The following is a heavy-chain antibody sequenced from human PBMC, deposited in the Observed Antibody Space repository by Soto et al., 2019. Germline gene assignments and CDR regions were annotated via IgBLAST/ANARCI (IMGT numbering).Heavy chain of an antibody. Sequence: EVQLLESGGGLVQPGGSLRLSCAASGFTFNNYAMSWVRQAPGKGLEWVSVISGSGQRTSYADSVKGRFTVSRDNSKNTVDLQTKRLRAEAPAVYYCAKDSYHGSGSYITPYYFDSWGQGTLITVSS. CDR2: ISGSGQRT. CDR1: GFTFNNYA. V-gene: IGHV3-23*01. CDR3: AKDSYHGSGSYITPYYFDS. D-gene: IGHD3-10*01. J-gene: IGHJ4*02.